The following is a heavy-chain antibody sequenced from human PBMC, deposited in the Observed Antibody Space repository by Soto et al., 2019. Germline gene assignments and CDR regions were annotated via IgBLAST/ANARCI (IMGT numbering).Heavy chain of an antibody. J-gene: IGHJ4*02. V-gene: IGHV4-39*01. CDR2: IFFTGNI. D-gene: IGHD2-15*01. Sequence: WETLSLTCTVSGASLSSISYYWGWIRQPPGKGLEWVGSIFFTGNIYYNPSLKSRVTISVDTSRNQFSLMVNSVTAADTAVYYCASRHCSGGSCYNPGFDSWCQGALVTGSS. CDR1: GASLSSISYY. CDR3: ASRHCSGGSCYNPGFDS.